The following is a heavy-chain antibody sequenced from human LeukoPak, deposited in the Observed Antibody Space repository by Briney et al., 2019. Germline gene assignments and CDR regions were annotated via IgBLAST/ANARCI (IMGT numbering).Heavy chain of an antibody. CDR3: ATTDLGYCSSSRCPEDAFDI. D-gene: IGHD2-2*01. V-gene: IGHV4-4*07. CDR1: GGSISYYH. CDR2: IYTSGNT. J-gene: IGHJ3*02. Sequence: SETLSLTCTVSGGSISYYHWSWIRQPAGKGLEWIGRIYTSGNTNYNPSLKSRVTLSVDTSKNQFSLRLSSVTASDTAKYYCATTDLGYCSSSRCPEDAFDIWGHGTMVTVSS.